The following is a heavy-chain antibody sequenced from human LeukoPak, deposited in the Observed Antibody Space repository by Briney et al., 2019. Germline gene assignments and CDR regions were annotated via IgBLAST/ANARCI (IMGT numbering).Heavy chain of an antibody. CDR1: GFTLSTYN. V-gene: IGHV3-21*01. J-gene: IGHJ5*02. Sequence: PGGALRLSCAASGFTLSTYNMKWVRQAPRKGLEWVSSISTSSSYIYYADSVKGRFTISRDNAKNSLYLQMNSLRAEDTAVYYCAREERDGDSWFGPWGQGTLVTVSS. CDR3: AREERDGDSWFGP. CDR2: ISTSSSYI. D-gene: IGHD1-26*01.